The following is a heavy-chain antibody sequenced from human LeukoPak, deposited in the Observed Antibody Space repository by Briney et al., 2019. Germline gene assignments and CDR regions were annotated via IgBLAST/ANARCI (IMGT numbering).Heavy chain of an antibody. Sequence: GGSLRLSCAASGFTFSSYSMNWVRQAPGKGLEWVSSISSSSYIYYADSVKGRFTISRDNAKNSLYLQMNSLRAEDTAVYYCAMADLQRGLYYFDYWGQGTLVTVSS. CDR1: GFTFSSYS. CDR2: ISSSSYI. V-gene: IGHV3-21*01. D-gene: IGHD4-17*01. CDR3: AMADLQRGLYYFDY. J-gene: IGHJ4*02.